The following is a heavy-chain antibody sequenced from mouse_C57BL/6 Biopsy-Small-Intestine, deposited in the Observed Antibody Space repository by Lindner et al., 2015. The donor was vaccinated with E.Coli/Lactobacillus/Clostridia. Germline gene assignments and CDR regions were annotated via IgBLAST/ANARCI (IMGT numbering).Heavy chain of an antibody. CDR2: IYPGGGYT. CDR1: GYTFTNYW. Sequence: VQLQESGAELVRPGTSVKMSYKASGYTFTNYWIGWAKQRPGHGLEWIGDIYPGGGYTNYNEKFKGKATLTADKSSSTAYMQFSSLTSEDSAIYYCARYDYDVGDYWGQGTTLTVSS. D-gene: IGHD2-4*01. V-gene: IGHV1-63*01. J-gene: IGHJ2*01. CDR3: ARYDYDVGDY.